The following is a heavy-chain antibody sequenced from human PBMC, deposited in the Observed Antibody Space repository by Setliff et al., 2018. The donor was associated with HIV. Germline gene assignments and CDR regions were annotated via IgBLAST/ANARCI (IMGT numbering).Heavy chain of an antibody. Sequence: SETLSLTCTVSGDSVSGYYWTWIRQPPGKGLEWIGDIYYTGSTNFSPSLKSRVTISLDTSKSQFSLKLTSVTAADTAVYFCARDPHYFDTSGYYSYFYFDYWGHGTLVTVSS. J-gene: IGHJ4*01. CDR3: ARDPHYFDTSGYYSYFYFDY. CDR2: IYYTGST. D-gene: IGHD3-22*01. V-gene: IGHV4-59*02. CDR1: GDSVSGYY.